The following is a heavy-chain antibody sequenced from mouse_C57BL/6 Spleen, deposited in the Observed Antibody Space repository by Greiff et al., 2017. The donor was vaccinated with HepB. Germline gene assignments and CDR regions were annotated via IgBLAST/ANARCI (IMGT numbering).Heavy chain of an antibody. D-gene: IGHD2-1*01. Sequence: LQESGPELVKPGASVKISCKASGYAFSSSWMNWVKQRPGKGLEWIGRIYPGDGDTNYNGKFKGKATLTADKSSSTAYMQLSSLTSEDSAVYFCARYGNYPNWYFDVWGTGTTVTVSS. CDR3: ARYGNYPNWYFDV. V-gene: IGHV1-82*01. CDR2: IYPGDGDT. J-gene: IGHJ1*03. CDR1: GYAFSSSW.